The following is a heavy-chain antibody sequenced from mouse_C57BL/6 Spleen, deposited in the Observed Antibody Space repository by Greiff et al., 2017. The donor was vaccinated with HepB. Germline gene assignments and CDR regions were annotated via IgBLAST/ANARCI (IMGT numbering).Heavy chain of an antibody. J-gene: IGHJ4*01. CDR1: GYSITSGYY. V-gene: IGHV3-6*01. CDR3: ASTVVPPYAMDY. D-gene: IGHD1-1*01. Sequence: VQLQQSGPGLVKPSQSLSLTCSVTGYSITSGYYWNWIRQFPGNKLEWMGYISYDGSNNYNPSLKNRISITRDTSKNQFFLKLNSVTTEDTATYYCASTVVPPYAMDYWGQGTSVTVSS. CDR2: ISYDGSN.